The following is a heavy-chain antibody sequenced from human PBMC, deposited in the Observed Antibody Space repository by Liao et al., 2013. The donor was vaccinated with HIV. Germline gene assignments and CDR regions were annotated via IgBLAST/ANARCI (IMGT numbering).Heavy chain of an antibody. D-gene: IGHD3-10*01. V-gene: IGHV4-39*07. Sequence: QLQLQESGPGLVKPSETLSLTCTVSGGPISNSTYYWGWIRQPPGKGLEWIGSIYYSGSDYYAPSLKSRVTISVETSRNQFSLTLTSVTAADTGIYFCARDPRRGLFYFDLWGQGALVTVSS. J-gene: IGHJ4*02. CDR3: ARDPRRGLFYFDL. CDR2: IYYSGSD. CDR1: GGPISNSTYY.